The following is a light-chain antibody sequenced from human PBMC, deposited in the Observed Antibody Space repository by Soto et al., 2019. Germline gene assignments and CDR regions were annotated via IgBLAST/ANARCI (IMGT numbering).Light chain of an antibody. V-gene: IGLV1-40*01. CDR2: SVN. Sequence: QSVLTQPPSVSGAPGQRVTIPCTGSSSNIGSFYDVHWYQQLPGTVPKLLIYSVNNRPSGVPDRFSGSKSGTVASRAVTGVQAEDEADLHCQSYDNSLNHVVFGGGTKVTVL. CDR1: SSNIGSFYD. J-gene: IGLJ2*01. CDR3: QSYDNSLNHVV.